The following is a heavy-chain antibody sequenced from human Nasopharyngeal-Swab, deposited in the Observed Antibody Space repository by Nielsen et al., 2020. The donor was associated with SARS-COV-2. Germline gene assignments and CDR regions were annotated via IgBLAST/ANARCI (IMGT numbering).Heavy chain of an antibody. Sequence: SETLSLTCTVSGYSISSGYYWGWIRQPPGKGLEWIGSIYHSGSTYYNPSLKSRVTISVDTSKNQFSLKLSSVTAADTAVYYCAREPRGSSGSDAFDIWGQGTMVTVSS. V-gene: IGHV4-38-2*02. D-gene: IGHD3-22*01. CDR3: AREPRGSSGSDAFDI. J-gene: IGHJ3*02. CDR1: GYSISSGYY. CDR2: IYHSGST.